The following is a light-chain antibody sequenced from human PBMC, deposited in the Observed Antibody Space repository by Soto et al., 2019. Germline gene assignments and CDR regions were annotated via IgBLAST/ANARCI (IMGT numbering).Light chain of an antibody. J-gene: IGLJ1*01. CDR2: ENN. Sequence: HSVLTQPPSVSAAPGQKVTITCSGSSSNIGSNWLSWYQQLPGTAPKLLIYENNKRPSGIPDRFSGSKSGTSATLGITGLQTGDEADYYCGTWDSSLSAGVFGPGTKLTVL. CDR1: SSNIGSNW. V-gene: IGLV1-51*02. CDR3: GTWDSSLSAGV.